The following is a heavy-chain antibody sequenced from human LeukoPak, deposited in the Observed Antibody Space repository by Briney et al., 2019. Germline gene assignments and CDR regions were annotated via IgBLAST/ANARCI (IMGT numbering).Heavy chain of an antibody. CDR3: ARDRETTFYDSSRVRVVGPSGAFDI. CDR2: IKQDGSEK. CDR1: GGSISSSTNW. D-gene: IGHD3-22*01. Sequence: GTLSLTCAVSGGSISSSTNWWSWVRQAPGKGLEWVANIKQDGSEKYYVDSVKGRFTISRDNAKNSLYLQMNSLRAEDTAVYYCARDRETTFYDSSRVRVVGPSGAFDIWGQGTMVTVSS. J-gene: IGHJ3*02. V-gene: IGHV3-7*01.